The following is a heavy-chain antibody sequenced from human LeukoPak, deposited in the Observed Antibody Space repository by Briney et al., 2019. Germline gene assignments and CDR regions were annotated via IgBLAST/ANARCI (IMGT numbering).Heavy chain of an antibody. Sequence: GRSLRLSCAASGFTFSTYDMHWVRQAPGKGLEWVALISYDGINKYYADSVKGRFTISRDNSKNTLYLQMSSLRAEDTAVYYCVRDRPPYYDFRSGLDYWGQGTLVTVSS. V-gene: IGHV3-30-3*01. CDR3: VRDRPPYYDFRSGLDY. D-gene: IGHD3-3*01. CDR2: ISYDGINK. CDR1: GFTFSTYD. J-gene: IGHJ4*02.